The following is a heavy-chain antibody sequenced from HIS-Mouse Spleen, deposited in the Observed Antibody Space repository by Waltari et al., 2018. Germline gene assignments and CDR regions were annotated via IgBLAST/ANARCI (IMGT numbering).Heavy chain of an antibody. Sequence: QVQLQQWGAGLLKPSETLSLTCAVYGGSFSGYYWSWIRQPPGKGLEWIGEINHSGSTNYNPSLKSRVTISVDTSKNQVSLKLSSVTAADTAVYYCARRTTVMIDYWGQGTLVTVSS. CDR2: INHSGST. V-gene: IGHV4-34*01. J-gene: IGHJ4*02. CDR3: ARRTTVMIDY. CDR1: GGSFSGYY. D-gene: IGHD4-4*01.